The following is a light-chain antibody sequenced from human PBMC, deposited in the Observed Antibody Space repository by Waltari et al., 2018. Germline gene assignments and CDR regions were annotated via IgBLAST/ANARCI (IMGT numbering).Light chain of an antibody. J-gene: IGKJ3*01. CDR2: AAS. CDR1: QSISSY. CDR3: QQSYSTLLLT. V-gene: IGKV1-39*01. Sequence: DIQMTQSPSSLSASVGDRVTITCRASQSISSYLNWYQQKPGKAPKLLIYAASSLQSGVPSRFSGIGSGTDFTLTISSLQPEDFATYYCQQSYSTLLLTFGPGTKVDIK.